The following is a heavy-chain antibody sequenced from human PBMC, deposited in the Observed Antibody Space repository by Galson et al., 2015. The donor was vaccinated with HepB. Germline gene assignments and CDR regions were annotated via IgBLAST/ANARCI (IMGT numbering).Heavy chain of an antibody. J-gene: IGHJ4*02. V-gene: IGHV3-23*01. CDR1: GFTFSSYA. CDR2: VSGHGTTT. D-gene: IGHD6-13*01. CDR3: AKSPGYSSTWGDYFDY. Sequence: SLRLSCAASGFTFSSYAMSWVRQAPGKGLEWVAAVSGHGTTTYYADSVTGRFTISRDSSKNTVFLQMNSLRAEDMAVYYCAKSPGYSSTWGDYFDYWGQGTLVTVSS.